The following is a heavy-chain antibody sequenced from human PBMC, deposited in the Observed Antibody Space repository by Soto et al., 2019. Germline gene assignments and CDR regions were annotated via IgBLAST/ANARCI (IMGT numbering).Heavy chain of an antibody. D-gene: IGHD6-13*01. CDR3: ARNIFPYSSSWYYFDY. CDR2: IYYSGST. J-gene: IGHJ4*02. V-gene: IGHV4-59*01. Sequence: PSETLSLTCTVSGGSISSYYWSWIRQPPGKGLEWIGYIYYSGSTNYNPSLKSRVTISVDTSKNQFSLKLSSVTAADTAVYYCARNIFPYSSSWYYFDYWGQGTPVTVSS. CDR1: GGSISSYY.